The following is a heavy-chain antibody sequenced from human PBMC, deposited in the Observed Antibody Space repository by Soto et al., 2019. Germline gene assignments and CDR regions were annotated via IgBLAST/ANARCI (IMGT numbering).Heavy chain of an antibody. J-gene: IGHJ4*02. D-gene: IGHD3-3*01. V-gene: IGHV4-34*01. CDR2: INHSGST. CDR1: GGSFSGYY. Sequence: QVQLQQWGAGLLKPSETLSLTCAVYGGSFSGYYWSWIRQPPGKGLEWIGEINHSGSTNYNPSLKSRVTISVDTSKNQFSLKLSSVTAADTAVYYCARGGFWSGYQDYWGQGTLVTVSS. CDR3: ARGGFWSGYQDY.